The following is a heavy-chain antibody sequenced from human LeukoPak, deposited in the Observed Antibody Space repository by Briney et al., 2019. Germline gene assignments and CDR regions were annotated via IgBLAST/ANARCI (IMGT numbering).Heavy chain of an antibody. V-gene: IGHV3-7*01. CDR1: GFTFSSYW. D-gene: IGHD2/OR15-2a*01. Sequence: GGSLRLSCAASGFTFSSYWMSWVRQAPGKGLEWVANIKLDGSETYYVDSVKGRFTISRDNAKNSLYLQMNSLRAEDTDVYYCARGGGNFEYWGQGTLVTVSS. CDR2: IKLDGSET. CDR3: ARGGGNFEY. J-gene: IGHJ4*02.